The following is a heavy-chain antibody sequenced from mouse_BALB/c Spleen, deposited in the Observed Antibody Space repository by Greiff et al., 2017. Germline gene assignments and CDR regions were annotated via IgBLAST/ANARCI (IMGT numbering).Heavy chain of an antibody. D-gene: IGHD1-1*02. CDR3: ARGYGGWPAWFAY. V-gene: IGHV5-6-5*01. CDR1: GFNFSSSA. CDR2: ISSGGST. J-gene: IGHJ3*01. Sequence: EVNVVESGGGLVKPGGSLKLSCAASGFNFSSSAMSWVRQTPEKRLEWVASISSGGSTYYPDSVKGRFTISRDNASNILYLQMSSLRSEDTAMYYCARGYGGWPAWFAYWGQGTLVTVSA.